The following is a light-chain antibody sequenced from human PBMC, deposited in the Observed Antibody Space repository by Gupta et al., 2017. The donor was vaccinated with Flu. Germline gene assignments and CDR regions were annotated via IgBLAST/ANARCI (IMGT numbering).Light chain of an antibody. J-gene: IGKJ1*01. V-gene: IGKV2-28*01. CDR3: MQSLQLPWT. CDR2: LGS. Sequence: DIVMTQSPPSVSVTPGEPASIACRSSESLLHTNGYNYLDWYLQKPGQSPQLLIHLGSIRASGVPDRFSGSGSGTDFILEISRVEAEDVGVYFCMQSLQLPWTFGQGTRVGI. CDR1: ESLLHTNGYNY.